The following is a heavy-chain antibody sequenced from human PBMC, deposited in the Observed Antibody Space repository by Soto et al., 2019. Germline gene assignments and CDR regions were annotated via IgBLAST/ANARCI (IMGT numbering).Heavy chain of an antibody. V-gene: IGHV1-69*01. J-gene: IGHJ3*02. CDR1: GGTFSSYA. D-gene: IGHD2-15*01. CDR3: ARGAYCSGGSCLTLGAFDI. Sequence: QVQLVQSGAEVKKPGSSVKVSCKASGGTFSSYAISWVRQSPGQGLEWMGGIIPIFGTANYAQKFQGRVTITADESTSTAYMELSSLRSEDTAVYYCARGAYCSGGSCLTLGAFDIWGQGTMVTVSS. CDR2: IIPIFGTA.